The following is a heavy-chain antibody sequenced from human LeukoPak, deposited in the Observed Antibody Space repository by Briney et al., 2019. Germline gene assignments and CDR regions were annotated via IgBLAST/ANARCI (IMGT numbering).Heavy chain of an antibody. J-gene: IGHJ4*02. CDR3: ARIGYSSSSFDY. CDR1: GFTFINYW. V-gene: IGHV3-7*03. Sequence: GGPLRLSCAASGFTFINYWMSWVRQAPGKGLEWVANMKQDGSVKYYVDSMKGRFTISRDNAKNSLYLQVSGLRAEDTAVYFCARIGYSSSSFDYWGQGVLVTVYS. D-gene: IGHD6-6*01. CDR2: MKQDGSVK.